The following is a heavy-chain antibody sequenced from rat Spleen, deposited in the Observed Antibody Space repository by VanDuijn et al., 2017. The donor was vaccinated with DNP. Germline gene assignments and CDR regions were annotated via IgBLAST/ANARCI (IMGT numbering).Heavy chain of an antibody. CDR2: INTGSGGT. CDR1: GYTFTYYY. V-gene: IGHV1-43*01. J-gene: IGHJ3*01. Sequence: QVQLQQSGAELAKPDSSVKISCKASGYTFTYYYIGWIKQTTGQGLEYIGYINTGSGGTNYNEKFKGKATLTVDKSSITAFMQLSSLTPDDSAVYYCARGGYGVWFAHWGQGTLVTVSS. D-gene: IGHD1-11*01. CDR3: ARGGYGVWFAH.